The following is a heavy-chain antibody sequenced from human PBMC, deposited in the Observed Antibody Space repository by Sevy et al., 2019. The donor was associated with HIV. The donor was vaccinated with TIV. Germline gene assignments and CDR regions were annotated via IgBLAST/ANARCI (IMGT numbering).Heavy chain of an antibody. V-gene: IGHV1-24*01. CDR1: GYTLTKLA. J-gene: IGHJ4*02. CDR2: FDPEDDET. CDR3: ATTKDYYESSGSPFDS. D-gene: IGHD3-22*01. Sequence: ASVKVSCRVSGYTLTKLAMHWVRQAPGKGLEWMGSFDPEDDETIYAQKFQGRVMMTEDTSTDPAYMELRSLRSEDTAVYYCATTKDYYESSGSPFDSWGQGTLVTVSS.